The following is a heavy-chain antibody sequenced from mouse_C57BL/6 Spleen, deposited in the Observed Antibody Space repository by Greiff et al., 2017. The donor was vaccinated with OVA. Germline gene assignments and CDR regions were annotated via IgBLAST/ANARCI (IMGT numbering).Heavy chain of an antibody. CDR3: VRQDYDYAWFAY. J-gene: IGHJ3*01. Sequence: EVMLVGSGGGLVQPKGSLKLSCAASGFSFNTYAMNWVRQAPGTGLEWVARIRSKSNNYATYYADSVKDRFTISRDDSESMLYLQMNNLKTEDTAMYYCVRQDYDYAWFAYWGQGTLVTVSA. CDR1: GFSFNTYA. D-gene: IGHD2-4*01. V-gene: IGHV10-1*01. CDR2: IRSKSNNYAT.